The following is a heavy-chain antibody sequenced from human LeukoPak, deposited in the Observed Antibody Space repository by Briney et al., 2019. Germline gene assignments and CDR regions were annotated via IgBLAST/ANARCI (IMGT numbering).Heavy chain of an antibody. V-gene: IGHV3-48*03. CDR3: ARGTYYDLLTGYSDDVFDI. J-gene: IGHJ3*02. D-gene: IGHD3-9*01. CDR2: ISSSGNTI. CDR1: GFTFSSYE. Sequence: GGSLRLSCAASGFTFSSYELNWVRQAPGKGLEWVSHISSSGNTIYYADSVKGRFTISRDDATNSLYLQMNSLRAEDTAVYFCARGTYYDLLTGYSDDVFDIWGQGTLVTVSS.